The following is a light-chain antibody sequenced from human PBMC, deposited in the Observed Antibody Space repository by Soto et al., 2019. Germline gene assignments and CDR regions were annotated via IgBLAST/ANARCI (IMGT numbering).Light chain of an antibody. CDR2: GAS. CDR3: QQYGSTPFP. J-gene: IGKJ3*01. Sequence: DIVLTQSPGTLSLSPGERATLSCRASQSVSSSLAWYQQKPGQAPRLLIYGASSSDTGIPDRISGGGSGTDFILSISRLEPEDFAVYYCQQYGSTPFPFGPGTKVDIK. CDR1: QSVSSS. V-gene: IGKV3-20*01.